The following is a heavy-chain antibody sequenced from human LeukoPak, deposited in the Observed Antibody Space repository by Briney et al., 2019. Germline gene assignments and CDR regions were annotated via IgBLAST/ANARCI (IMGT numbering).Heavy chain of an antibody. J-gene: IGHJ4*02. Sequence: GGSLRLSCAASGFTFTNYGMHWVRQAPGKGLEXXAVISYDGSNKYYADSVKGRFTISRDNSTNTLYLQMNSLRAEDTAVYYCAKEDLAGFSFDYWGQGTLLTVSS. CDR1: GFTFTNYG. V-gene: IGHV3-30*18. D-gene: IGHD3/OR15-3a*01. CDR3: AKEDLAGFSFDY. CDR2: ISYDGSNK.